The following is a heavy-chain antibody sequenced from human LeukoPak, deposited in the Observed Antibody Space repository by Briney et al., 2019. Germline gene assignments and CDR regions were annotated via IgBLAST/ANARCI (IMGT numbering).Heavy chain of an antibody. CDR2: INPAGSGT. D-gene: IGHD5-12*01. V-gene: IGHV3-7*03. CDR3: AKGAYDYIEMGYFDD. J-gene: IGHJ4*02. Sequence: GGSLRLSCEASGFTFSSHWMAWVRQAPGKGLEWVANINPAGSGTYYVDSVKGRFTISRDNAKKSTFLQMNSLRVEDTALYYCAKGAYDYIEMGYFDDWGQGTLVTVSS. CDR1: GFTFSSHW.